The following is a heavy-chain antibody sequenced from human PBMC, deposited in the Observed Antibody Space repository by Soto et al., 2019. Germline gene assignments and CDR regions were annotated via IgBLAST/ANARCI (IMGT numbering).Heavy chain of an antibody. V-gene: IGHV4-31*03. D-gene: IGHD6-6*01. J-gene: IGHJ5*02. CDR3: ARVRKAARVNWFDP. CDR2: IYYSGST. Sequence: PSETLSLTCTVSGGSISSGGYYWSWIRQHPGKGLEWIGYIYYSGSTYYNPSLKSRVTISVDTPKNQFSLKLSSVTAADTAVYYCARVRKAARVNWFDPWGQGTLVTVSS. CDR1: GGSISSGGYY.